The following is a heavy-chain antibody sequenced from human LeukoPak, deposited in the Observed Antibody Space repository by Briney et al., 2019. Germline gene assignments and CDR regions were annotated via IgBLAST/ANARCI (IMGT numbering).Heavy chain of an antibody. CDR3: AKCQGRVCSSTPHGMDV. D-gene: IGHD2-2*01. V-gene: IGHV3-30*18. Sequence: PGRSLRLSCAASGFTFSSYGMHWVRQAPGKGLEWVAVISYEGSIKYYADSVKGRFTISRDNSKNTLYLQMNSLRAEDTAVYYCAKCQGRVCSSTPHGMDVWGRGTTVTVSS. J-gene: IGHJ6*02. CDR1: GFTFSSYG. CDR2: ISYEGSIK.